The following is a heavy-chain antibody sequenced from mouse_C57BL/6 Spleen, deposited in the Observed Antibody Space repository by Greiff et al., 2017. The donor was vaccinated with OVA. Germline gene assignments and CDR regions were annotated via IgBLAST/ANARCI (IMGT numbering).Heavy chain of an antibody. V-gene: IGHV5-9-1*02. CDR2: ISSGGDYI. CDR3: TRNWEGYYAMDY. D-gene: IGHD4-1*01. J-gene: IGHJ4*01. Sequence: EVMLVESGAGLVKPGGSLKLSCAASGFTFSSYAMSWVRQTPEKRLEWVAYISSGGDYIYYADTVKGRFTISRDNARNTLYLQMSSLKSEDTAMYYCTRNWEGYYAMDYWGQGTSVTVSS. CDR1: GFTFSSYA.